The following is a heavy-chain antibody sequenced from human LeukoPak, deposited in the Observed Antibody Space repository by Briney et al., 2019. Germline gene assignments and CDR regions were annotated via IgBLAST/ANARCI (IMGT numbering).Heavy chain of an antibody. D-gene: IGHD1-26*01. J-gene: IGHJ4*02. V-gene: IGHV3-48*03. CDR1: GFTFNTYE. CDR3: ASRIGYYFDY. CDR2: ISGSGSII. Sequence: GRSLRLSCAASGFTFNTYELNWVRQAPGKGLEWVSYISGSGSIIYYADSVKGRFTISRDNAKNSLYLQMNSLRAEDTAVYYCASRIGYYFDYWGQGTLVTVSS.